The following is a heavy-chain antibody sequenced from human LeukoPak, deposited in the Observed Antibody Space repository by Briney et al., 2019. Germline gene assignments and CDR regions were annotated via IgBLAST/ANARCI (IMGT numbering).Heavy chain of an antibody. D-gene: IGHD1-26*01. CDR3: TRSGRGGAFDI. CDR2: IYSDGGRT. Sequence: GSLRLSCAASGFTFSSYWMHWVGQAPGKGLVWVSRIYSDGGRTDYADSVKGRFTISGDNAKNTLYLQMNSLRADDTAVYYCTRSGRGGAFDIWGQGTLVTVS. CDR1: GFTFSSYW. J-gene: IGHJ3*02. V-gene: IGHV3-74*01.